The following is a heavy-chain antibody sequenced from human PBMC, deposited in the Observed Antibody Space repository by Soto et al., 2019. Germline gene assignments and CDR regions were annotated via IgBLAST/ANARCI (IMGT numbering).Heavy chain of an antibody. D-gene: IGHD6-19*01. J-gene: IGHJ6*02. CDR2: IYNSGRT. CDR3: ARVHSGWSAGHGMDV. V-gene: IGHV4-59*02. Sequence: PSGTLSLTCSVSGASVISYFCSCLRHSPGKGLEWIGYIYNSGRTNYNPSLKSRVTISLGTSENHFALRLTSGTAADTAVYYCARVHSGWSAGHGMDVWGQGTTVTVSS. CDR1: GASVISYF.